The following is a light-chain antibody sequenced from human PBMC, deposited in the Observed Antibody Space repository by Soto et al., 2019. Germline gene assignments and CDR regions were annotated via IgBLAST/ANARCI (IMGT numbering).Light chain of an antibody. Sequence: DIQMTQSPPTVSASVGDRVTITCRARQSISNSLAWYQQKPGKAPNLLIYEASSLQSGVPSRFSGSGSGTDFTLTISSLQPDDFATYFCQQYNGYSSTFGQGTKVGI. J-gene: IGKJ1*01. CDR2: EAS. CDR1: QSISNS. CDR3: QQYNGYSST. V-gene: IGKV1-5*01.